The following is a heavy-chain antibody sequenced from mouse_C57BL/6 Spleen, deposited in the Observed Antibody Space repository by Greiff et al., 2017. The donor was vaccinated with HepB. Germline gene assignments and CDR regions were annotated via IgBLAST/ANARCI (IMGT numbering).Heavy chain of an antibody. D-gene: IGHD1-1*02. J-gene: IGHJ2*01. Sequence: EVKLLESGGGLVQPGGSLSLSCAASGFTFTDYYMSWVRQPPGKALEWLGFIRHKANGYTTEYSASVKGRFTISRDNSQSILYLQMNALRAEDSATDYCARSYYYGNYFDYWGQGTTLTVSS. V-gene: IGHV7-3*01. CDR2: IRHKANGYTT. CDR1: GFTFTDYY. CDR3: ARSYYYGNYFDY.